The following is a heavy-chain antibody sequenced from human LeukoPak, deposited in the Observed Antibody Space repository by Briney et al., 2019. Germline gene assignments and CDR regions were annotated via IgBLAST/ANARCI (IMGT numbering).Heavy chain of an antibody. D-gene: IGHD4-23*01. Sequence: ASVKVSCKAFGNVFSGFFIHWVRQAPGQRLEWMAWINPNTGGTNSAQKFQGRVTMTRDTSINTAYMDLSGLTSADTAVYYCARGRLRWPADGLDIWGQGTMVSVSS. CDR2: INPNTGGT. CDR3: ARGRLRWPADGLDI. V-gene: IGHV1-2*02. J-gene: IGHJ3*02. CDR1: GNVFSGFF.